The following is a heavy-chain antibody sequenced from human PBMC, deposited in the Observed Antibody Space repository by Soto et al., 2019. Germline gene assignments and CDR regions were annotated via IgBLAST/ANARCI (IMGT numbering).Heavy chain of an antibody. V-gene: IGHV1-18*04. D-gene: IGHD3-3*01. Sequence: ASVKVSCKASGYTFTSYGISWVRQAPGQGLEWMGWISAYNGNTNYAQKLQGRVTMTTDTSTSTAYMELRSLRSDDTAVYYCARDWANYYDFGSGYFYDSSGYFDYWG. CDR3: ARDWANYYDFGSGYFYDSSGYFDY. CDR2: ISAYNGNT. J-gene: IGHJ4*01. CDR1: GYTFTSYG.